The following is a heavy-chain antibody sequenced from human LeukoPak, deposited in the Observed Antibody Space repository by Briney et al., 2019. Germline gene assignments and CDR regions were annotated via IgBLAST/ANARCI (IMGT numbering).Heavy chain of an antibody. Sequence: ASVKASCKASGYTFTGYYMHWVRQAPGQGLEWMGWMNPNSGNTGYAQKFQGRVTMTRNTSISTAYMELSSLRSEDTAVYYCARAPRRITMVQGVMVYWGQGTLVTVSS. J-gene: IGHJ4*02. V-gene: IGHV1-8*02. CDR2: MNPNSGNT. CDR1: GYTFTGYY. CDR3: ARAPRRITMVQGVMVY. D-gene: IGHD3-10*01.